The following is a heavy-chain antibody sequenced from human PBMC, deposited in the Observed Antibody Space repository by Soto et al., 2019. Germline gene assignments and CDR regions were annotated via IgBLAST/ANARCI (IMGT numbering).Heavy chain of an antibody. CDR1: GYTFTNYG. V-gene: IGHV1-18*01. J-gene: IGHJ4*02. Sequence: GASVKVSCKASGYTFTNYGISWVRQAPGQGLEWMGRISAYNGNTNYAQKLQGRVTMTTDTSTSTAYMELRSLRSDDTAVYYCARVVRTQWLADFFDYWGQGTLVTVS. CDR2: ISAYNGNT. D-gene: IGHD6-19*01. CDR3: ARVVRTQWLADFFDY.